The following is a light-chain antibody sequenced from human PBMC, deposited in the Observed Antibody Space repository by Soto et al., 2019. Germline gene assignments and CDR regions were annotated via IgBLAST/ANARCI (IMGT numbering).Light chain of an antibody. Sequence: EIVLTQSPGNLSLSPGERATLSCRASQSVSSNYLAWYQQKPGQAPRLLIYGASSRATVIPDRFSGSGSGTDFTLTISRLEPEDFAVYYCQQYGSSPSWTVGKGTKV. CDR1: QSVSSNY. CDR3: QQYGSSPSWT. J-gene: IGKJ1*01. V-gene: IGKV3-20*01. CDR2: GAS.